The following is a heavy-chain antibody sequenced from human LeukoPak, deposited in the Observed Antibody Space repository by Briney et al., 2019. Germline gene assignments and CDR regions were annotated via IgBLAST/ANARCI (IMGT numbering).Heavy chain of an antibody. CDR2: IYYSGST. CDR1: GGSVSGYY. CDR3: ARVLVGATNDAFDI. D-gene: IGHD1-26*01. J-gene: IGHJ3*02. Sequence: SETLSLTCTVSGGSVSGYYCSWIRQPPGKGLEWIGYIYYSGSTNYNPSLKSRVTISVDTSKNQFSLKLSSVTAADTAVYYCARVLVGATNDAFDIWGQGTMVTVSS. V-gene: IGHV4-59*02.